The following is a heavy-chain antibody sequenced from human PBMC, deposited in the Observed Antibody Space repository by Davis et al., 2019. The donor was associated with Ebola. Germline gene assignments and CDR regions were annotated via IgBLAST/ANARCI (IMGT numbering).Heavy chain of an antibody. CDR2: VSYDGADK. Sequence: PGGSLRLSCAASGFTFSNHGMHWVRQAPGKGLEWVAVVSYDGADKYYSDSVKGRFTLSRDNSKNTLFLQMDSLTAEDTAMYYCAKEIHPMAPYYHDALDVWGQGTTVTVSS. D-gene: IGHD3-10*01. V-gene: IGHV3-30*18. CDR1: GFTFSNHG. J-gene: IGHJ6*02. CDR3: AKEIHPMAPYYHDALDV.